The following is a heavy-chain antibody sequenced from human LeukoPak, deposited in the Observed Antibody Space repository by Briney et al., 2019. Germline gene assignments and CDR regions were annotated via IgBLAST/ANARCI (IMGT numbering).Heavy chain of an antibody. CDR3: ARRSSSASHFDY. Sequence: ASVKVSCKASGYTFTGYYMHWVRQAPGQGLEWMGRINPNTGGTNYAQKFQGRVTMTRDTSISTAYMELSRLRSDDTAVYYCARRSSSASHFDYWGQGTLVTVSS. CDR2: INPNTGGT. J-gene: IGHJ4*02. CDR1: GYTFTGYY. D-gene: IGHD2-2*01. V-gene: IGHV1-2*06.